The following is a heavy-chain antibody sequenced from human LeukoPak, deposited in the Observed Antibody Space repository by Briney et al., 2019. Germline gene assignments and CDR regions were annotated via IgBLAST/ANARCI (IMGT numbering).Heavy chain of an antibody. CDR1: GFTVSSNY. CDR2: IYSGGST. CDR3: ARETRRGYSYGLVYGMDV. V-gene: IGHV3-53*01. Sequence: GGSLRLSCAASGFTVSSNYMSWVRQAPGKGLEWVSVIYSGGSTYYADSVKGRFTISRDNSKNTLYLQMNSLRAEDTAVYYCARETRRGYSYGLVYGMDVWGQGTTVTVSS. D-gene: IGHD5-18*01. J-gene: IGHJ6*02.